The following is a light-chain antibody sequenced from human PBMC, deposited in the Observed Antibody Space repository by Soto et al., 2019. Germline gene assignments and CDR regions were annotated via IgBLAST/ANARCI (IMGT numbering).Light chain of an antibody. CDR3: QQYNNWPRT. V-gene: IGKV3-15*01. CDR2: GAS. J-gene: IGKJ1*01. CDR1: QSVSSN. Sequence: ILMTQSPATVSVSPGESATLSCRASQSVSSNLAWYQQKPGQAPRLLISGASTRAAGISDRFRGSGSGTEFTLTISSLQSEDFAVYYCQQYNNWPRTFGQGTKVDI.